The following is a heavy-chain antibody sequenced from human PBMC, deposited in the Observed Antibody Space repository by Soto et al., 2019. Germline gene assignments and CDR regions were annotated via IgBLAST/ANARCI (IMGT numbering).Heavy chain of an antibody. J-gene: IGHJ3*02. Sequence: GGSLRLSCAASGFTFSSYAMHWVRQAPGKGLEWVAVISYDGSNKYYADSVKGRFTISRDNSKNTLYLQMNSLRAEDTAVYYCARMTTGGDAFDIWGQGTMVTVSS. CDR1: GFTFSSYA. V-gene: IGHV3-30*04. D-gene: IGHD1-1*01. CDR2: ISYDGSNK. CDR3: ARMTTGGDAFDI.